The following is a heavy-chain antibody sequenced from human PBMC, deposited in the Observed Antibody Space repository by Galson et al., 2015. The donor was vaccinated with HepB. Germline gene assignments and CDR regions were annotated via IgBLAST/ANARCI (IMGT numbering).Heavy chain of an antibody. D-gene: IGHD2-15*01. CDR2: INTHTGNP. CDR3: ARELRGYCSGGSCYWGH. V-gene: IGHV7-4-1*02. Sequence: SVKVSCKASGGTFSSYTISWVRQAPGQGLEWMGWINTHTGNPTYAQGFTGRFVFSLDTSVSTAYLQISSLKAEDTAVYYCARELRGYCSGGSCYWGHWGQGTLVTVSS. J-gene: IGHJ4*02. CDR1: GGTFSSYT.